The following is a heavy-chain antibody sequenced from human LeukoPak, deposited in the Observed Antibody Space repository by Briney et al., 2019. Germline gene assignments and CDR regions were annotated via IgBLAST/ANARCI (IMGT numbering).Heavy chain of an antibody. CDR3: ARVVKDYGGNSGWFDP. CDR2: IHYSGST. Sequence: SETLSLTCTVSGGSISSYYWSWIRQPPGKGLEWIGYIHYSGSTNYNPSLKSRVTISVDTSKNQFSLKLSSVTAADTAVYYCARVVKDYGGNSGWFDPWGQGTLVTVSS. J-gene: IGHJ5*02. V-gene: IGHV4-59*01. CDR1: GGSISSYY. D-gene: IGHD4-23*01.